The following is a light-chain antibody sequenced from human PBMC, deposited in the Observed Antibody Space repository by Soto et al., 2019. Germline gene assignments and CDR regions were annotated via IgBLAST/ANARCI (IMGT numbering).Light chain of an antibody. CDR3: QQYINWPRT. CDR2: GAS. V-gene: IGKV3-15*01. J-gene: IGKJ1*01. CDR1: QRLSSN. Sequence: EIVLTQSPVTISVSPGDRVTLSCRASQRLSSNLAWYQQRPGQAPRLLIYGASIRATDIPARFIGSGSGTEFTLTISSLQAEDFAVYYCQQYINWPRTFGQGTKVGIK.